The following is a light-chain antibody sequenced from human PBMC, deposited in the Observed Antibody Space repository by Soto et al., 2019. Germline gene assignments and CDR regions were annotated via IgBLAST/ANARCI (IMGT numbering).Light chain of an antibody. CDR2: GAF. J-gene: IGKJ5*01. CDR3: QQHGGSPIT. CDR1: QSIRSNY. Sequence: EIVLTQSPATLSVSPGERATLSCRASQSIRSNYLAWYQQKPGQAPRFLIYGAFSRATGIPDRFSGSGSGTDFTLTISRLEPEDFAVYYCQQHGGSPITFGQGTRLEIK. V-gene: IGKV3-20*01.